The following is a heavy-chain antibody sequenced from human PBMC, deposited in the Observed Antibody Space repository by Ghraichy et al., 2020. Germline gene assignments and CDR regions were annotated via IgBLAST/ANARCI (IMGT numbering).Heavy chain of an antibody. V-gene: IGHV3-21*01. CDR2: ISASSSFI. Sequence: LSLTCAASGFPFSTYRMNWVRQAPGKGLEWVSIISASSSFIYYADSVKGRFTISRDNANNSLYLQMNSLRADDTAVYYCARDDYDSSGYHIDYWGQGTLVTVSS. CDR1: GFPFSTYR. J-gene: IGHJ4*02. D-gene: IGHD3-22*01. CDR3: ARDDYDSSGYHIDY.